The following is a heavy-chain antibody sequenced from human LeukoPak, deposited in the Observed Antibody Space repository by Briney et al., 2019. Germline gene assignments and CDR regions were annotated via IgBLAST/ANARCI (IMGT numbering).Heavy chain of an antibody. Sequence: GRSLRLSCAASGFTFSSYGMHWVRQAPGKGLEWVALISYDAGNKYYADSVKGRFTISRDISRNTLYLQMNSLRAEDTAVYYCAKGHDSSGYYIDYWGQGTLVTVSS. J-gene: IGHJ4*02. D-gene: IGHD3-22*01. CDR2: ISYDAGNK. CDR3: AKGHDSSGYYIDY. CDR1: GFTFSSYG. V-gene: IGHV3-30*18.